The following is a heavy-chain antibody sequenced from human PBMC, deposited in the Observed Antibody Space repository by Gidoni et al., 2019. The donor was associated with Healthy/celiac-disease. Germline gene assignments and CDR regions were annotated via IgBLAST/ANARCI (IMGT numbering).Heavy chain of an antibody. Sequence: EVQLVESGGGVVRPGGSLRLSCAASGFTFDDFGMSWVRQAPGKGLEWVPGINWNGGSTGYADSVKGRFTISRDNAKNSLYLQMNSLRAEDTALYYCARIGYYDSSGYYYYFDYWGQGTLVTVSS. J-gene: IGHJ4*02. V-gene: IGHV3-20*04. CDR2: INWNGGST. D-gene: IGHD3-22*01. CDR1: GFTFDDFG. CDR3: ARIGYYDSSGYYYYFDY.